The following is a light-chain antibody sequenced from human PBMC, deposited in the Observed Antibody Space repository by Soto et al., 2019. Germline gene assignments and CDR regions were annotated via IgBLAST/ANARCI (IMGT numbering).Light chain of an antibody. CDR2: GAS. V-gene: IGKV3-15*01. CDR1: QSVSSD. CDR3: QQYNNWPPYT. J-gene: IGKJ2*01. Sequence: IVMTQSPATLSVSPGDRVTLSCRASQSVSSDLAWYQQRPGQAPRLLIYGASTRATGILARFSGTGSGTEFTLTISSLQYEDSAIYYCQQYNNWPPYTFGQGTKLEIK.